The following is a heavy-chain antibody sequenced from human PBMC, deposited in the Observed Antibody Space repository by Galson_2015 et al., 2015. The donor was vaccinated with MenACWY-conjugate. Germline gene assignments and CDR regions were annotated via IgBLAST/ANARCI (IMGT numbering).Heavy chain of an antibody. J-gene: IGHJ4*02. Sequence: SLRLSCAGSGFAFSGYAMTWVRQAPGKGLEWVSTINVSGGSTHYADFVRGRVTISRDNSRNTVYLQMNSLRVDDTAVYYCARHMGPSATSCWYGVEYWVRGTLVSVSS. CDR1: GFAFSGYA. CDR3: ARHMGPSATSCWYGVEY. D-gene: IGHD2-2*01. CDR2: INVSGGST. V-gene: IGHV3-23*01.